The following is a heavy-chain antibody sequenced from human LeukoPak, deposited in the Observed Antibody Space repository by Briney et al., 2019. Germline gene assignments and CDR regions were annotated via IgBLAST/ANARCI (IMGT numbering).Heavy chain of an antibody. CDR3: ARLKSTGYYDSSGYYSDY. CDR2: ISAYNGNT. V-gene: IGHV1-18*01. J-gene: IGHJ4*02. Sequence: GASVKVSCKASGYTFTSYGISWVRQAPGQGLEWMGWISAYNGNTNYAQKLQGRVTMTTDTSTSTAYMELRSLRSDDTAVYYCARLKSTGYYDSSGYYSDYRGQGTLVTVSS. D-gene: IGHD3-22*01. CDR1: GYTFTSYG.